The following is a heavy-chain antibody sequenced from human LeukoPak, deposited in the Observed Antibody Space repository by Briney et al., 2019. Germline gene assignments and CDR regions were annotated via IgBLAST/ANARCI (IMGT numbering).Heavy chain of an antibody. V-gene: IGHV3-30*18. J-gene: IGHJ4*02. D-gene: IGHD2-2*01. Sequence: PGGSLRLSCAASGFTFSSFWMSWVRQAPGKGLEWVAFISYDGGKKDYADSVKGRFTISRDNSRNTLYLQMNSLRAEDTAVYYCAKDHYATSTLVGGTFDYWGQGTLVTVSS. CDR2: ISYDGGKK. CDR1: GFTFSSFW. CDR3: AKDHYATSTLVGGTFDY.